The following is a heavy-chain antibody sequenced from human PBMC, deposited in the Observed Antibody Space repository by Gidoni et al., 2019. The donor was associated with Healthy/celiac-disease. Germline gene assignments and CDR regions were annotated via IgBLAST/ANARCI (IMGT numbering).Heavy chain of an antibody. Sequence: GGSISSSSYYWGWIRQPPGKGLEWIGSIYYSGSTYYNPSLKSRVTISVDTSKNQFSLKLSSVTAADTAVYYCARGDNPPYYDFWSGYYPNWFDPWGQGTLVTVSS. CDR3: ARGDNPPYYDFWSGYYPNWFDP. CDR1: GGSISSSSYY. CDR2: IYYSGST. J-gene: IGHJ5*02. D-gene: IGHD3-3*01. V-gene: IGHV4-39*07.